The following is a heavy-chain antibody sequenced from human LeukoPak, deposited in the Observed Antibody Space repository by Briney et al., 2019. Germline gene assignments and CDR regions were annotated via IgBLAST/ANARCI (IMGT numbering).Heavy chain of an antibody. D-gene: IGHD2-21*01. CDR3: ARAATYCGGDCLDAFDI. CDR2: ITSRSTI. V-gene: IGHV3-48*04. J-gene: IGHJ3*02. CDR1: GFTFSSYD. Sequence: GSLRLSCAASGFTFSSYDMNWVRQAPGKGLEWVSYITSRSTIYYADSVKGRFTISRDNAKNSLYLQMNSLRAEDTAVYYCARAATYCGGDCLDAFDIWGQGTMVTVSS.